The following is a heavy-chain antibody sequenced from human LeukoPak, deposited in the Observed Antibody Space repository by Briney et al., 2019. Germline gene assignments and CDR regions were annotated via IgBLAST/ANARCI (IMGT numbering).Heavy chain of an antibody. CDR1: GDSMRSDSYF. D-gene: IGHD4-17*01. CDR3: ATARADYGDYNSFYYMDV. J-gene: IGHJ6*03. CDR2: SYSSGNT. Sequence: PSETLSLTCTVSGDSMRSDSYFWSWIRQPAGKGLEWIGRSYSSGNTYYNPSLESRVTISLDTPRNQLSLKVSSVTAADTAVYYCATARADYGDYNSFYYMDVWGKGTTVTVSS. V-gene: IGHV4-61*02.